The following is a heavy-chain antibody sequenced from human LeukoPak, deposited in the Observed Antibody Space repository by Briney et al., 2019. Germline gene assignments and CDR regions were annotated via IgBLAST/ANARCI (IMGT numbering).Heavy chain of an antibody. Sequence: GGTLRLSCAASGFIFSSYWMSWVRQAPGKGLEWVANIKEDGSEKYYVDSVKGRFTISRDNAKNSLYLQTNSLRAEDTAVYYCARRALRYCSSTSCPAQYYGVDVWGKGTTVTVSS. V-gene: IGHV3-7*03. J-gene: IGHJ6*04. D-gene: IGHD2-2*01. CDR1: GFIFSSYW. CDR2: IKEDGSEK. CDR3: ARRALRYCSSTSCPAQYYGVDV.